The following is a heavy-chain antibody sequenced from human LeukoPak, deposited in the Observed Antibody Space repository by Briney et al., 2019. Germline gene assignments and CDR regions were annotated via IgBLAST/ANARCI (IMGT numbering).Heavy chain of an antibody. J-gene: IGHJ4*02. Sequence: ASVKVSCKASGYTFTSYAMHWVRQAPGQRLEWMGWINAGNGNTKYSQKLQGRVTMTTDTSTSTAYMELRSLRSDDTAVYYCARDHYYDSSTPGGYWGQGTLVTVSS. V-gene: IGHV1-3*01. D-gene: IGHD3-22*01. CDR3: ARDHYYDSSTPGGY. CDR2: INAGNGNT. CDR1: GYTFTSYA.